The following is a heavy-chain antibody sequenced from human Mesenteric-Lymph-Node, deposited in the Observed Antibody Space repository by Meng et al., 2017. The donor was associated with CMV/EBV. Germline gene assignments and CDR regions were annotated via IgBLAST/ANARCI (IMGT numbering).Heavy chain of an antibody. CDR1: GFTFSSYE. V-gene: IGHV3-48*03. CDR2: ISGSGSPK. CDR3: IRGPYGADSWYDY. D-gene: IGHD4-17*01. J-gene: IGHJ4*02. Sequence: GESLKISCAASGFTFSSYEMNWVRQAPGKGLEWISYISGSGSPKYYADSVKGRFTISRDNAKNSVYLQMNSLRAEDTAVYYCIRGPYGADSWYDYWGQGTLVTVSS.